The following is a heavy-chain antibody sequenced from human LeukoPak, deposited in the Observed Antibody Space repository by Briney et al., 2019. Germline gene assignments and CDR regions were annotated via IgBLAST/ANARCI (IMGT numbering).Heavy chain of an antibody. CDR2: ISYDGSNK. Sequence: GGSLRLSCAASGFTFSSYAMHWVRQAPGKGLEWVAVISYDGSNKYYADSVKGRFTISRDNSKNTLYLQMNSLRAEDTAVYYCARGRVNGSFLAARRRGGPFDPWGQGTLVTVSS. CDR1: GFTFSSYA. J-gene: IGHJ5*02. V-gene: IGHV3-30*04. CDR3: ARGRVNGSFLAARRRGGPFDP. D-gene: IGHD6-6*01.